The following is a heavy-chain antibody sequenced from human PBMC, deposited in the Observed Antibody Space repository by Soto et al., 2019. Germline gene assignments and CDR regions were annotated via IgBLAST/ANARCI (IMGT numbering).Heavy chain of an antibody. CDR3: AKGLLAIVGTTLPRDAFNI. CDR1: GFSFTTYV. V-gene: IGHV3-30*18. CDR2: ISHDGSYK. D-gene: IGHD1-26*01. J-gene: IGHJ3*02. Sequence: GGSLRLSCAASGFSFTTYVMHWVRQAPGKGLEWVAVISHDGSYKYYGDAVKGRFTISRDTSKNAVYLEMSSLRPEDTAVYYCAKGLLAIVGTTLPRDAFNIWGQGTMVTVSS.